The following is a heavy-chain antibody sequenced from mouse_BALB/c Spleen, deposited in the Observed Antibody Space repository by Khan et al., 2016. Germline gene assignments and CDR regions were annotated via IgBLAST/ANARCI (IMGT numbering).Heavy chain of an antibody. CDR1: GFAFSNYD. CDR3: SRKGAYYGGSSPFAY. D-gene: IGHD1-1*01. CDR2: ISSGGGTT. Sequence: EVELVESGGGLVKPGGSLKLSCAASGFAFSNYDMSWVRQTPEKRLEWVAYISSGGGTTYYPDTVKGRFTLSRDNAKNTLYLQGSSLKSEDTAMYYCSRKGAYYGGSSPFAYWGQGTLVTVSA. V-gene: IGHV5-12-1*01. J-gene: IGHJ3*01.